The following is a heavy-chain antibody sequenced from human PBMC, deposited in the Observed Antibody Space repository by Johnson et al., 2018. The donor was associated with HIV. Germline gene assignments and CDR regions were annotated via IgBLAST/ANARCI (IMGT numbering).Heavy chain of an antibody. CDR3: ARAASDAFDI. Sequence: QVQLVESGGGLVQPGRSLRLSCAASGFTFSSYGMHWIRQAPGKGLEWVAVIWYDGSKKYYVDSVKGRFTISRDNAKNSLYLQMNSLRAEDTAVYYCARAASDAFDIWGQGTMVTVSS. CDR1: GFTFSSYG. V-gene: IGHV3-33*01. J-gene: IGHJ3*02. CDR2: IWYDGSKK.